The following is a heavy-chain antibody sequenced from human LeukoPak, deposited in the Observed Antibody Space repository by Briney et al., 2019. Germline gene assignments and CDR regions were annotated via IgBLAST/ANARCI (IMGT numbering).Heavy chain of an antibody. D-gene: IGHD6-13*01. J-gene: IGHJ6*02. CDR3: ARLTRSLSSSWLYYYYGMDV. V-gene: IGHV1-18*01. CDR1: GYTFTKYG. CDR2: ISAYNGNT. Sequence: ASVKVSCKASGYTFTKYGISWLRQAPGQGLEWMAWISAYNGNTNYAQKLQGRVTMTTDTSTSTAYMELRSLRSDDTAVYYCARLTRSLSSSWLYYYYGMDVWGQGTTVTVSS.